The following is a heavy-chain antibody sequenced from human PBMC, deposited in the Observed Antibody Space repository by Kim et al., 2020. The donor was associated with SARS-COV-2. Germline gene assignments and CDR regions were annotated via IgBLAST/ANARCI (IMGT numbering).Heavy chain of an antibody. V-gene: IGHV1-69*13. Sequence: SVKVSCKASGGTFSSYAASWVRQAPGQGLEWMGGIIPIFGTANYAQKFQGRVTITADESTSTAYMELSSLRSEDTAVYYCARDVGNCSGGSCADYYYGMGVWGPGTPVTGYS. D-gene: IGHD2-15*01. CDR3: ARDVGNCSGGSCADYYYGMGV. CDR1: GGTFSSYA. CDR2: IIPIFGTA. J-gene: IGHJ6*02.